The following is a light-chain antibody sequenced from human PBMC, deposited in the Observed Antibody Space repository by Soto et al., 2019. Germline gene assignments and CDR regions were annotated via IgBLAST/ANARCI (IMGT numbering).Light chain of an antibody. CDR3: QQYGTSEII. CDR2: DTS. CDR1: QSLTNSF. Sequence: EFVLPQSPGTLSLSPGEGATLSCRASQSLTNSFIAWYQQKPGQAPRLLIYDTSIRASGIPDRFSGSGSGTDFTLTISRLEPEDFAVFYCQQYGTSEIIFGQGTRLEIK. J-gene: IGKJ5*01. V-gene: IGKV3-20*01.